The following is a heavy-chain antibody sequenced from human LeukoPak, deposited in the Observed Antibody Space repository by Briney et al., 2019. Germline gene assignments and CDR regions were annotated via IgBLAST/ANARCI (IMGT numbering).Heavy chain of an antibody. D-gene: IGHD1/OR15-1a*01. CDR1: GFTFTTYS. CDR3: ARDQGNWNIDY. J-gene: IGHJ4*02. CDR2: ISSSGTI. V-gene: IGHV3-48*04. Sequence: GGSLRLSCAASGFTFTTYSMNWVRQAPGKGLEWVSYISSSGTIYYADSVKGRFTISRDNAKNPLYLQMNSLRAEDTAVYYCARDQGNWNIDYWGQGTLVTVSS.